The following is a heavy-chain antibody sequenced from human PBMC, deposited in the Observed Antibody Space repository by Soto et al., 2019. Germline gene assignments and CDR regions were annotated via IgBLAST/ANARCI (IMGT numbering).Heavy chain of an antibody. J-gene: IGHJ4*02. V-gene: IGHV4-4*07. Sequence: VSLTCTVSGGSLTKYYWSWIRQPAGKGLEWIGRVSTSGNVVSKASLRSRLTMSVDTSKNQFSLRLTSVTAADTAVYYCARDNNDFWSLYPLAFDYWGQGALVTVSS. D-gene: IGHD3-3*01. CDR3: ARDNNDFWSLYPLAFDY. CDR2: VSTSGNV. CDR1: GGSLTKYY.